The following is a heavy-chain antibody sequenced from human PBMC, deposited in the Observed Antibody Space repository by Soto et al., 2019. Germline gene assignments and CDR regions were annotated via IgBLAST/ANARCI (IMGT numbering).Heavy chain of an antibody. CDR3: ARGYCTSSACHWNFDY. CDR2: ITSTGSTR. Sequence: PGGSLRLSCAASGFTFSSYEMNWVRQAPGKGLEWVLDITSTGSTRYYADSVKGRFTISRDNAKNSLYLQMNSLRAEDTAVYYCARGYCTSSACHWNFDYWGQGTLVTVSS. J-gene: IGHJ4*02. V-gene: IGHV3-48*03. CDR1: GFTFSSYE. D-gene: IGHD2-8*02.